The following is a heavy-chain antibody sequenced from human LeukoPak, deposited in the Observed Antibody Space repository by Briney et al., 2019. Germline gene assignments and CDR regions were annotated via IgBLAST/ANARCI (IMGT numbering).Heavy chain of an antibody. D-gene: IGHD2-21*02. CDR2: IRNDGKNK. CDR1: GFTFSSYG. Sequence: GGSLRLSCAASGFTFSSYGMHWVRQAPGKGLEWVAFIRNDGKNKYYADSVKGRFTISRDNSKNTLYLQMNSLRAEDTAVYYCASTYCGGDCYSGYYYYYGMDVWGQGTTVTVSS. J-gene: IGHJ6*02. V-gene: IGHV3-30*02. CDR3: ASTYCGGDCYSGYYYYYGMDV.